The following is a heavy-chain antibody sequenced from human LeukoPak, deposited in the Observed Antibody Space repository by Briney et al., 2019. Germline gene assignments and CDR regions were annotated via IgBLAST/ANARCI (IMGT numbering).Heavy chain of an antibody. Sequence: GGSLRLSCAASGFTFSSYAMSWVRHAPGKGLEWVSAISGSGGSTYSADSVKGRFTISRDNSKNTLYLQMNSLSAEDTAVYYCAKDPGIAAAGNYWGQGTLSPSPQ. CDR2: ISGSGGST. D-gene: IGHD6-13*01. V-gene: IGHV3-23*01. CDR3: AKDPGIAAAGNY. J-gene: IGHJ4*02. CDR1: GFTFSSYA.